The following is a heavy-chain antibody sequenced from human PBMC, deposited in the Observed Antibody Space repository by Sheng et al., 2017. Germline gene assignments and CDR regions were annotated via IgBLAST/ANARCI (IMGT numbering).Heavy chain of an antibody. CDR1: GFIFSSFG. CDR3: AKRGPRIGLHYSSAMDV. J-gene: IGHJ6*02. D-gene: IGHD2-21*01. CDR2: ISSSGGRT. Sequence: EVQLMESGGKVIQPGGSLRLSCAGSGFIFSSFGMTWVRQAPGKGLEWVSSISSSGGRTYNADSVKGRFTVSRDNSNNTLYLQMHSLRAEDTAVYYCAKRGPRIGLHYSSAMDVWGPGTTVTV. V-gene: IGHV3-23*01.